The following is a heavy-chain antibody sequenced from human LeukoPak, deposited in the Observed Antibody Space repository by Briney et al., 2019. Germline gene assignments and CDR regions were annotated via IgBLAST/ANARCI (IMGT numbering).Heavy chain of an antibody. V-gene: IGHV3-48*01. J-gene: IGHJ4*02. Sequence: PGGSLRLSCVASAFTFSIYSMNWARPAPGKGLEWVSHTTRSGSPIYYGDSVKGRFSISTDNTKNSLYLQMNSLRGDDTAVYYCVQGPYFDYWGQGTLVTVSS. CDR2: TTRSGSPI. CDR1: AFTFSIYS. D-gene: IGHD2-21*01. CDR3: VQGPYFDY.